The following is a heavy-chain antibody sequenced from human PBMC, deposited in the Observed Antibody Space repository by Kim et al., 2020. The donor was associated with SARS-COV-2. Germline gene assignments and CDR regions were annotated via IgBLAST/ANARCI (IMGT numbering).Heavy chain of an antibody. J-gene: IGHJ6*02. V-gene: IGHV3-30*04. CDR3: ARVPSLRYFDWSLLYYYYGMDV. CDR1: GFTFSSYA. D-gene: IGHD3-9*01. CDR2: ISYDGSNK. Sequence: GGSLRLSCAASGFTFSSYAMHWVRQAPGKGLEWVAVISYDGSNKYYADSVKGRFTISSENSKNTRYLQMNSLRAEDTAVYYCARVPSLRYFDWSLLYYYYGMDVWGQGTTVTVSS.